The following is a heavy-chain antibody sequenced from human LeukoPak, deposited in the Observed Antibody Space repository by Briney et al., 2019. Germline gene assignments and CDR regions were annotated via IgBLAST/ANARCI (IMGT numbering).Heavy chain of an antibody. CDR1: GGSISTSSYY. CDR3: ARLECSSTNCYGNYGMDV. CDR2: IYYLGTT. V-gene: IGHV4-39*01. D-gene: IGHD2-2*01. Sequence: SETLSLTCTVSGGSISTSSYYWGWIRQSPGKGLEWIGSIYYLGTTYYNPSLKSRVTIPVDTSQKQFSLKLSSVTAADTAVYYCARLECSSTNCYGNYGMDVWGQGTTVTVSS. J-gene: IGHJ6*02.